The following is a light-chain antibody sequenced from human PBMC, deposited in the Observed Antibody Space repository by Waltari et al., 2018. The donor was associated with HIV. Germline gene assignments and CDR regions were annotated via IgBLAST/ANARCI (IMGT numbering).Light chain of an antibody. CDR3: QQRFTYPLT. Sequence: DIQMTQSPLFLSASVGDTVTITCRASQIIDSNLNWYQQRSGTAPKLLIYDMSSLQSGVPSRFSGSGSGTDFTLTISSLQPDDFATYYCQQRFTYPLTFGPGTKV. CDR1: QIIDSN. J-gene: IGKJ3*01. V-gene: IGKV1-39*01. CDR2: DMS.